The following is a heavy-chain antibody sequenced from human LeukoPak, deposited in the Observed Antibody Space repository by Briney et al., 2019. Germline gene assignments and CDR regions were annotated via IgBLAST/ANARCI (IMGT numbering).Heavy chain of an antibody. Sequence: PGGSLRLSCAASGFTFNNYNMNWVRQAPGKALEWVSAISGSGGSTYYADSVKGRFTISRDNSKNTLYLQMNSLRAEDTAVYYCAKCFEVGGWPYYFDYWGQGTQVTVSS. D-gene: IGHD6-19*01. CDR2: ISGSGGST. CDR1: GFTFNNYN. J-gene: IGHJ4*02. V-gene: IGHV3-23*01. CDR3: AKCFEVGGWPYYFDY.